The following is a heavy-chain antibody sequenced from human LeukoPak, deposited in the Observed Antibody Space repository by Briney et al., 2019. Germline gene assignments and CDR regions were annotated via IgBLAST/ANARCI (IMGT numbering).Heavy chain of an antibody. V-gene: IGHV1-69*13. CDR2: IIPISGTA. Sequence: SVKVSCKASGGTFSSYAISWVRQAPGQGLEWMGGIIPISGTANYAQKFQGRVTITADESTSTAYMELSSLRSEDTAVYYCASGICSGGSCFLWDWGQGTLVTVSS. J-gene: IGHJ4*02. D-gene: IGHD2-15*01. CDR3: ASGICSGGSCFLWD. CDR1: GGTFSSYA.